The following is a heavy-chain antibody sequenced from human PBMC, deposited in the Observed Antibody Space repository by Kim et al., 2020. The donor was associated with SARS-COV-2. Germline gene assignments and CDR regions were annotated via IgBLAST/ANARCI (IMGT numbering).Heavy chain of an antibody. J-gene: IGHJ4*02. D-gene: IGHD3-10*01. CDR2: INHSGST. V-gene: IGHV4-34*01. CDR1: GGSFSGYY. CDR3: ARGIRMVRGAPDY. Sequence: SETLSLTCAVYGGSFSGYYWSWIRQPPGKGLEWIGEINHSGSTNYNPSLKSRVTISVDTSKNQFSLKLSSVTAADTAVYYCARGIRMVRGAPDYWGQGTLVTVST.